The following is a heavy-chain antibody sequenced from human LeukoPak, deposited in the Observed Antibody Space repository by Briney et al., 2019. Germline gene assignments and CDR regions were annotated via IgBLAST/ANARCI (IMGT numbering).Heavy chain of an antibody. J-gene: IGHJ6*02. D-gene: IGHD3-9*01. CDR2: INHSGST. Sequence: SETLSLTCAVYGGSFSGYYWSWIRQPPGKGLEWIGEINHSGSTNYNPSLKSRVTISVDTSKNQVSPKLRSVTAADTAVDYCXRGLHYNILTGGMDVWGQGTTVIVSS. CDR3: XRGLHYNILTGGMDV. V-gene: IGHV4-34*01. CDR1: GGSFSGYY.